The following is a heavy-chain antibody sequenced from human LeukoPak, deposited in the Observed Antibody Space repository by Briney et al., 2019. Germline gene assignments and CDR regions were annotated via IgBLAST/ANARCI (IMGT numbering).Heavy chain of an antibody. CDR2: IKQDGSEK. V-gene: IGHV3-7*01. Sequence: PGGSLRLSCAASGFTFSSYWMNWVRQAPGKGLEWVANIKQDGSEKYYVDSVKGRFTISRDNAKNSLYLQMNSLRAEDTAVYYCARLPAYCSSTSCYYDYWGQGTLVTVSS. D-gene: IGHD2-2*01. CDR3: ARLPAYCSSTSCYYDY. J-gene: IGHJ4*02. CDR1: GFTFSSYW.